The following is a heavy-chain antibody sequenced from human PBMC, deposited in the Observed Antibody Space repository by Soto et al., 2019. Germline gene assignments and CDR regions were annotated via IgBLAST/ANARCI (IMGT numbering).Heavy chain of an antibody. Sequence: PSETLSLTCTVSGGSISSYYWSWIRQPPGKGLEWIGYIYYSGSTNYNPSLKSRVTISVDTSKNQFSLKLSSVTAADTAVYYCAREGASYGSGLFYWAQGTLVTVSS. J-gene: IGHJ4*02. D-gene: IGHD3-10*01. CDR1: GGSISSYY. V-gene: IGHV4-59*01. CDR2: IYYSGST. CDR3: AREGASYGSGLFY.